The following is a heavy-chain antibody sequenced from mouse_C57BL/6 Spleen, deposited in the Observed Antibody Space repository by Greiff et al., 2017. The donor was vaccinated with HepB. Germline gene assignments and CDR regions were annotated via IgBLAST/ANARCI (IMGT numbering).Heavy chain of an antibody. V-gene: IGHV1-58*01. Sequence: VQLKESGAELVRPGSSVKMSCKTSGYTFTSYGINWVKQRPGQGLEWIGYIYIGNGYTEYNEKFKGKATLTSDTSSSTAYMQLSSLTSEDSAIYFCARYYGNYGLYYFDYWGQGTTLTVSS. CDR3: ARYYGNYGLYYFDY. CDR1: GYTFTSYG. D-gene: IGHD2-1*01. J-gene: IGHJ2*01. CDR2: IYIGNGYT.